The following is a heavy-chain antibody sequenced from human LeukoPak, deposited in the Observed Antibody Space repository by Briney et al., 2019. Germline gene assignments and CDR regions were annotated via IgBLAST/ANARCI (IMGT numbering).Heavy chain of an antibody. CDR3: ARDCSSTSCPDY. D-gene: IGHD2-2*01. J-gene: IGHJ4*02. Sequence: ASVKVSCKASGYTFTGYYMHWVRQAPGQGLEWMGWINPNSGGTNYAQKFQGRVTMTRDTSISTAYMELSRLRSDDTAVYYCARDCSSTSCPDYWGQGTLVTVSS. CDR1: GYTFTGYY. CDR2: INPNSGGT. V-gene: IGHV1-2*02.